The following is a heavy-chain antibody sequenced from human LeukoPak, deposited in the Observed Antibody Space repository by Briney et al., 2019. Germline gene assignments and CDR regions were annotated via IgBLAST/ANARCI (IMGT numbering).Heavy chain of an antibody. V-gene: IGHV1-2*02. Sequence: ASVKVSCKASGYTVTYFYIHWMRQAPGQGLEWMGWINPNSGGTNFAQQFQGRVTMTRGTSISTAYMELSSLTSDDTAVYYCARDLKTRYYYDSSASYSLDAFDIWGQGTVVTVSS. J-gene: IGHJ3*02. CDR3: ARDLKTRYYYDSSASYSLDAFDI. CDR2: INPNSGGT. CDR1: GYTVTYFY. D-gene: IGHD3-22*01.